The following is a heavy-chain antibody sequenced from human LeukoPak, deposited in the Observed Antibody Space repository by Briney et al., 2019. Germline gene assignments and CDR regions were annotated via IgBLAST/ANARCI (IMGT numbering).Heavy chain of an antibody. V-gene: IGHV4-59*01. D-gene: IGHD3-16*01. CDR1: GGSIRNYY. Sequence: PSETLSLTCTVSGGSIRNYYWTWIRQPPGKGLEWIGYISDGGGSNYNPSLKSRVTISADTSKNQFSLKLSSVTAADTAVYYCARSGGVWYFDYWGQGTLVTVSS. CDR3: ARSGGVWYFDY. CDR2: ISDGGGS. J-gene: IGHJ4*02.